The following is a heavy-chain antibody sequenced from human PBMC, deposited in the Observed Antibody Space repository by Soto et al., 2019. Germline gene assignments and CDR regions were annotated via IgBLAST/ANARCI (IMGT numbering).Heavy chain of an antibody. V-gene: IGHV3-48*02. CDR3: ARVGSSSWYDGNGMDV. CDR2: ISSSSSSTI. J-gene: IGHJ6*02. CDR1: GFTFSSYS. D-gene: IGHD6-13*01. Sequence: GGSLRLSCAASGFTFSSYSMNWVRQAPGKGLEWVSYISSSSSSTIYYADSVKGRFTISRDNAKNSLYLQMNSLRDEDTAVYYCARVGSSSWYDGNGMDVWGQGTTVTVSS.